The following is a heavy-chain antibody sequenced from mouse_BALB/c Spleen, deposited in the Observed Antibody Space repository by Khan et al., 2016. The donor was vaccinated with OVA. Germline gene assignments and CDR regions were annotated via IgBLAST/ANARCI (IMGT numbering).Heavy chain of an antibody. CDR2: ISSGGTYT. Sequence: EVELVESGGGLVKPGGSLKLSCAASGFTFSSYAMSWVRQTPQKRLEWVATISSGGTYTYYQDSVKGRFTISRDNAKNTLYLQMNSLRSEDTAMYYCARSPITTEVPRSYWFFDVWGEGTTVTVST. V-gene: IGHV5-9-3*01. D-gene: IGHD1-1*01. J-gene: IGHJ1*01. CDR3: ARSPITTEVPRSYWFFDV. CDR1: GFTFSSYA.